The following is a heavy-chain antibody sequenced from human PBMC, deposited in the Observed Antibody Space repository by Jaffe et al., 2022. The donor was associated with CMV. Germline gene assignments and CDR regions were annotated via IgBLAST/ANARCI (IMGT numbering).Heavy chain of an antibody. J-gene: IGHJ4*02. CDR1: GFSLSTSGMC. Sequence: QVTLRESGPALVKPTQTLTLTCTFSGFSLSTSGMCVSWIRQPPGKALEWLARIDWDDDKYYSTSLKTRLTISKDTSKNQVVLTMTNMDPVDTATYYCARTQLGYSSGWSRRDYFDYWGQGTLVTVSS. D-gene: IGHD6-19*01. CDR3: ARTQLGYSSGWSRRDYFDY. V-gene: IGHV2-70*15. CDR2: IDWDDDK.